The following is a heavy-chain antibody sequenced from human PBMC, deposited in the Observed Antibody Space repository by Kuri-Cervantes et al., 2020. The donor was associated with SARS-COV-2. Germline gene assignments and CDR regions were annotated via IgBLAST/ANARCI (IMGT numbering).Heavy chain of an antibody. CDR3: ARVGFGDYEIDY. J-gene: IGHJ4*02. CDR2: INPNSGGT. Sequence: ASVKVSCKACGYTFTGYYMHWVRQAPGQGLEWRGWINPNSGGTNYAQKFQGWVTMTRDTSISTAYMELSGLRSDDTAVYYCARVGFGDYEIDYWGQGTLVTVSS. D-gene: IGHD4-17*01. CDR1: GYTFTGYY. V-gene: IGHV1-2*04.